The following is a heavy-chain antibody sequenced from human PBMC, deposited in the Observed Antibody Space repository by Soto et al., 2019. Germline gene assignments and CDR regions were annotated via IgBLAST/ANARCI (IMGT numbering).Heavy chain of an antibody. J-gene: IGHJ4*02. CDR2: ISHTGTT. CDR1: GASISSETW. Sequence: QVKLQESGPGLVKPSGTLSLICAVSGASISSETWWTWVRQPPWKGLELIGEISHTGTTNYNSSLGTRVSISVDKANNQFSLRLDSVTVADTAVYYCASRIRAVTWGQGTLVTVSS. D-gene: IGHD3-10*01. CDR3: ASRIRAVT. V-gene: IGHV4-4*02.